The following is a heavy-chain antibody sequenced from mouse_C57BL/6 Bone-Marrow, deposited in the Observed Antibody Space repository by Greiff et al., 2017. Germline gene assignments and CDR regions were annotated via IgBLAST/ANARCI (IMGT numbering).Heavy chain of an antibody. Sequence: EVQLQQSGPELVKPGASVKISCKASGYTFTDYYMNWVKQSHGKSLEWIGDINPNNGGTSYNQKFKGKATLTVDKSSSTAYMELRSLTSEDSAVYYCARWEGPYGYWGQGTTLTVSS. V-gene: IGHV1-26*01. J-gene: IGHJ2*01. CDR3: ARWEGPYGY. D-gene: IGHD1-1*01. CDR1: GYTFTDYY. CDR2: INPNNGGT.